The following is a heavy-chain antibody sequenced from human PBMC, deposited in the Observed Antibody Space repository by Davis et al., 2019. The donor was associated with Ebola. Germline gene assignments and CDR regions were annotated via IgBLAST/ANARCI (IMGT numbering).Heavy chain of an antibody. Sequence: PSETLSLTCAVYGGSFSGYYWSWIRQPPGKGLEWIGEINHSGSTNYNPSLKSRVTISVDTSKNQFSLKLSSVTAADTAVYYCARDCGGDCSIYYYYYMDVWGKGTTVTVSS. CDR3: ARDCGGDCSIYYYYYMDV. J-gene: IGHJ6*03. CDR2: INHSGST. D-gene: IGHD2-21*01. CDR1: GGSFSGYY. V-gene: IGHV4-34*01.